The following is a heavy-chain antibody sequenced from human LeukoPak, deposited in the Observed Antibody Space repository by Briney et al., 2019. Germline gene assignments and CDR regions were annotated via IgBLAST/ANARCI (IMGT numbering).Heavy chain of an antibody. V-gene: IGHV3-21*01. Sequence: GGSLRLSCAASGFTFSSYSMNWVRRAPGKGLEWVSSISSSSSYIYYADSVKGRFTISRDNAKNSLYLQMNSLRAEDTAVYYCARDPGVGATKAYYFDYWGQGTLVTVSS. D-gene: IGHD1-26*01. CDR2: ISSSSSYI. CDR3: ARDPGVGATKAYYFDY. CDR1: GFTFSSYS. J-gene: IGHJ4*02.